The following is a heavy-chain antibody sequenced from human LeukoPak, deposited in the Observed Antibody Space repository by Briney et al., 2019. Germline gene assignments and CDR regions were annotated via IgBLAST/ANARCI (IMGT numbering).Heavy chain of an antibody. J-gene: IGHJ4*02. V-gene: IGHV3-53*01. Sequence: GGSLRLSCAASGFTVSRNYMSWVRQAPGKGLEWVSVIYSGGNTYYADFVKGRFTISRDNSKNTLYLQINSLTAEDTAVYHCANLPRGDYWGLGTLVTVSS. CDR1: GFTVSRNY. D-gene: IGHD3-10*01. CDR3: ANLPRGDY. CDR2: IYSGGNT.